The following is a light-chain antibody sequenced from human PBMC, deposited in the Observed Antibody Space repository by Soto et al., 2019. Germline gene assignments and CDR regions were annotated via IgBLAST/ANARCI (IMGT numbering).Light chain of an antibody. J-gene: IGLJ1*01. V-gene: IGLV2-14*01. CDR2: EVS. CDR3: SSYTSSSTLYV. Sequence: QSALTQPACVSGSPGQSITISCTGTSSDVGGYKYVSWYQQHPGKAPKLMIYEVSNRPSGVSNRFSGSKSGNTASLTISGLQAEDEADYYCSSYTSSSTLYVFGTGTKLTVL. CDR1: SSDVGGYKY.